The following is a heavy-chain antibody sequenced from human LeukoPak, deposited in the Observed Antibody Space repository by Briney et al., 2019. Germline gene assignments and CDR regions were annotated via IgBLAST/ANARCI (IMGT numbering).Heavy chain of an antibody. V-gene: IGHV3-30*03. Sequence: PGGSLRLSCAASGFTFSSYGMHWVRQAPGKGLEWVAVISYDGSNKYYADSVKGRFTISRDNAKNSLYLQMSSLRAEDTAVYYCARDRDIVVVPAALDYWGQGTLVTVSS. CDR3: ARDRDIVVVPAALDY. CDR2: ISYDGSNK. J-gene: IGHJ4*02. CDR1: GFTFSSYG. D-gene: IGHD2-2*01.